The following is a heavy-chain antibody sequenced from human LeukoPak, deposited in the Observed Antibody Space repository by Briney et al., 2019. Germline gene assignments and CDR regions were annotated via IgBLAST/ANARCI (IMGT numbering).Heavy chain of an antibody. CDR3: ATARFSHFDY. V-gene: IGHV1-8*03. J-gene: IGHJ4*02. Sequence: ASVKVSCKASGYTFTSYDINWVRQATGQGLEWMGWMNPNSGNTGYAQKFQGRVTITRNTSISTVYMELGSLTSEDTAVYYCATARFSHFDYWGQGTLVTVSS. D-gene: IGHD3-3*01. CDR1: GYTFTSYD. CDR2: MNPNSGNT.